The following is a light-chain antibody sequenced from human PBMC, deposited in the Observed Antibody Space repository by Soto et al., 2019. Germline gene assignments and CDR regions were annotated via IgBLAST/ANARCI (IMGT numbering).Light chain of an antibody. CDR1: SGSVASNH. J-gene: IGLJ3*02. CDR3: QSYDSNNVV. Sequence: NFMLTQPHSVSESPGKTVTISCTRSSGSVASNHVQWYQQRPGSAPTPLIYENNQRPSGVPDRFSGSVDSSSNSASLTISGLKTEDEADYYCQSYDSNNVVFGGGTKLTVL. CDR2: ENN. V-gene: IGLV6-57*04.